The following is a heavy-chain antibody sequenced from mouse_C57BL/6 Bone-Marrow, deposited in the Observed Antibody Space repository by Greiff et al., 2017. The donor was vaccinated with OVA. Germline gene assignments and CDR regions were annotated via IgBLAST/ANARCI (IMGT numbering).Heavy chain of an antibody. CDR1: GFTFSSYA. J-gene: IGHJ4*01. D-gene: IGHD2-2*01. V-gene: IGHV5-4*01. Sequence: EVQVVESGGGLVKPGGSLKLSCAASGFTFSSYAMSWVRQTPEKRLECVATISDGGSYTYYPANVQGRFTISRDNAKNNLYLQMSHLKSEDTVMYYCALWLRRWGYGMDYWGQGTSVTVSS. CDR2: ISDGGSYT. CDR3: ALWLRRWGYGMDY.